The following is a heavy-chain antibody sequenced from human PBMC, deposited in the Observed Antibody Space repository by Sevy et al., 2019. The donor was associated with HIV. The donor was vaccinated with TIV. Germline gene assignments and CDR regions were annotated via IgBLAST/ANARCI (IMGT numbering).Heavy chain of an antibody. D-gene: IGHD6-13*01. CDR3: ARDTGGIGIDV. CDR2: IRQDGSDK. V-gene: IGHV3-7*01. CDR1: GFTFSSHW. J-gene: IGHJ6*02. Sequence: GGSLRLSCAASGFTFSSHWMSWDRQAPGKGLEWVANIRQDGSDKYYVDSVKGRFIISRDNAKNSLSLQMNSLRAEDTAVYYCARDTGGIGIDVWGQGTTVTVSS.